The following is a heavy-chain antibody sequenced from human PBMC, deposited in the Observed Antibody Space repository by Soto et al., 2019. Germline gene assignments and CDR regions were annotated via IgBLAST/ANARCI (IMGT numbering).Heavy chain of an antibody. Sequence: LSLTCAISGDSVSSNTAAWNWIRSSPSRGLEWLGRTYYRSNWRHDYAVSVKSRITVNPDTSKNHFSLQLNSVTPDDTAVYYCARGVAGSGFDLWGQGTQVTVSS. CDR3: ARGVAGSGFDL. CDR2: TYYRSNWRH. D-gene: IGHD6-19*01. V-gene: IGHV6-1*01. J-gene: IGHJ4*02. CDR1: GDSVSSNTAA.